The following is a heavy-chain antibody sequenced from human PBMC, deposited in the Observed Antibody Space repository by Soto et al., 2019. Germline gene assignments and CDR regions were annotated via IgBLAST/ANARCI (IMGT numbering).Heavy chain of an antibody. CDR1: GGTFSSYA. Sequence: QVQLVQSGAEVKKPGSSVKVSCKASGGTFSSYAISWVRQAPGQGLEWMGGIIPIFGTANYAQKFQGRVTITADESTSTAYMELSSLRSEDTAVYYCATVGIAVACTALYYYYGMDVWGQGTTVTVSS. CDR3: ATVGIAVACTALYYYYGMDV. J-gene: IGHJ6*02. V-gene: IGHV1-69*01. D-gene: IGHD6-19*01. CDR2: IIPIFGTA.